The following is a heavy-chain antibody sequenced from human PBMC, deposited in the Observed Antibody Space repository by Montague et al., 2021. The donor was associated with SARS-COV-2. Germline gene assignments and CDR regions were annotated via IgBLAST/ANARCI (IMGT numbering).Heavy chain of an antibody. CDR3: ARIRIGVWGSYRYFDY. D-gene: IGHD3-16*02. J-gene: IGHJ4*02. CDR1: GGSISSSSYY. Sequence: SETLSLTCTVSGGSISSSSYYWGWIRQPPGKGLEWIGSIYYSGSTYYNPSLKSRVTISVDTSKNQFSLKLSSVTAADTAVYYCARIRIGVWGSYRYFDYWGQVTLVTVSS. CDR2: IYYSGST. V-gene: IGHV4-39*01.